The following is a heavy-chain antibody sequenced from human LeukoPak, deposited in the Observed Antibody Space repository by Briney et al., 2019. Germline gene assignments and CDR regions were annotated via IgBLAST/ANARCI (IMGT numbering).Heavy chain of an antibody. CDR2: INHSGST. CDR1: SGSFSGYY. J-gene: IGHJ3*02. CDR3: ARGRYCSADICSGGDAFDI. Sequence: SETLSLTCAVYSGSFSGYYWSWIRQPPGKGLEWIGEINHSGSTNYNPSLKSRVTISVDTSKNQFSLKLSSVTAADTAVYYCARGRYCSADICSGGDAFDIWGQGTMVSVSS. V-gene: IGHV4-34*01. D-gene: IGHD2-15*01.